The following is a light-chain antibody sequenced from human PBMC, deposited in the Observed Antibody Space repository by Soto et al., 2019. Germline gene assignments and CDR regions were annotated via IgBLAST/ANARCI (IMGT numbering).Light chain of an antibody. V-gene: IGKV3-20*01. J-gene: IGKJ1*01. CDR2: GAS. Sequence: EMVLTQSPGTLSLSPGERATLSCRDSQSVSSSSLAWYQQKPGQAPRLLIYGASSRATGIPDRFSGSGSGTDFTLTISRLEPEDFAVYYCQQYGSSPVTFGQGTKVEIK. CDR3: QQYGSSPVT. CDR1: QSVSSSS.